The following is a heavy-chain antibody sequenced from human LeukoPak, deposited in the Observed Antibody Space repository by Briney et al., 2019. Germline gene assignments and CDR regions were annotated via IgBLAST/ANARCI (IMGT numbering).Heavy chain of an antibody. Sequence: ASVKVSCKASGYTFTGYYMHWVRQAPGQGLEWMGWINPNSGGTNYAQKFQGRVTMTRDTSISTAYMELSRLRSDDTAVYYCAGVPSMVRGKYYFDYWGQGTLVTVSS. D-gene: IGHD3-10*01. CDR2: INPNSGGT. CDR1: GYTFTGYY. V-gene: IGHV1-2*02. J-gene: IGHJ4*02. CDR3: AGVPSMVRGKYYFDY.